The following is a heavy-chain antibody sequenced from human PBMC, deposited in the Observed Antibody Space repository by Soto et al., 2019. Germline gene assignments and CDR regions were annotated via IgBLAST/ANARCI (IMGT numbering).Heavy chain of an antibody. V-gene: IGHV1-8*01. D-gene: IGHD3-16*01. Sequence: ASVKVSCKASGYTFTSYDINWVRQATGQGLEWMGWMNPNSGNTGYARKFQGRVTMTRNTSISTAYMELSSLRSEDTAVYYCARDXRGPRVWGVDYYYGMDVWGQGTTVTVSS. CDR2: MNPNSGNT. CDR3: ARDXRGPRVWGVDYYYGMDV. CDR1: GYTFTSYD. J-gene: IGHJ6*02.